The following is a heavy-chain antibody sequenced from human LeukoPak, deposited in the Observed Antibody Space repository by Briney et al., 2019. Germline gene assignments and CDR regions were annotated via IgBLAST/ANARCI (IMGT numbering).Heavy chain of an antibody. V-gene: IGHV3-7*01. CDR3: ARESGSVTSEVDFDY. J-gene: IGHJ4*02. D-gene: IGHD4-17*01. CDR2: IRQDGSQK. CDR1: GFTFSSYW. Sequence: GGSLRPSCAASGFTFSSYWMSWVRQAPGKGLEWVATIRQDGSQKYYVDSVKGRFTISRDNAKNSLYLQMNSLRAEDTAVYYCARESGSVTSEVDFDYWGQGTLVTVSS.